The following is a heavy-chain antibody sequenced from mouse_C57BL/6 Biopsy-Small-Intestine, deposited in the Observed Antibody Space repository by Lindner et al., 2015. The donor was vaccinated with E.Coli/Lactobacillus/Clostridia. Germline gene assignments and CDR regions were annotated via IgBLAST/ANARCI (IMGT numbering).Heavy chain of an antibody. CDR3: ARVVERPWDYFDF. D-gene: IGHD1-1*02. CDR1: GYTFTSYT. J-gene: IGHJ2*01. Sequence: SVKVSCKTSGYTFTSYTIRWVRQAPGQRLEWMGWINAGNGDTKYSQKFQDRVTITTDTSATTAYMELSSLKSEDTAVYYCARVVERPWDYFDFWGQGTLVTVSS. CDR2: INAGNGDT. V-gene: IGHV1-4*01.